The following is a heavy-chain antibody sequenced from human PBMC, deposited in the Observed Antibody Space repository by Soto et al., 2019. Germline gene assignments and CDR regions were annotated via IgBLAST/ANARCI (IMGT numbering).Heavy chain of an antibody. V-gene: IGHV4-38-2*01. CDR2: ISHGGNI. Sequence: SETLSLTCAVSGFFISSGNYWGWIRKPPGKGLEWIGSISHGGNIYYNPSLKSQVTISVDMSKNQFSLKLNSVPPVHSTVYSGARALWFDAFPAWRQGTVVTVSS. CDR1: GFFISSGNY. CDR3: ARALWFDAFPA. D-gene: IGHD5-18*01. J-gene: IGHJ3*01.